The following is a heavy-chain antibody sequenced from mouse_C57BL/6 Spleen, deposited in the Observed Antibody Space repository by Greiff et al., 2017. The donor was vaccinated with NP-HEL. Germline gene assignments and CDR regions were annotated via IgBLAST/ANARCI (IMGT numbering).Heavy chain of an antibody. D-gene: IGHD1-1*01. Sequence: QVQLQQPGAELVKPGASVKLSCKASGYTFTSYWMHWEKQRPGQGLEWIGMIHPNSGSTNYNEKFKSKATLTVDKSSSTAYMQLSSLTSEDSAVYYCANYYGSSYYAMDYWGQGTSVTVSS. V-gene: IGHV1-64*01. J-gene: IGHJ4*01. CDR2: IHPNSGST. CDR1: GYTFTSYW. CDR3: ANYYGSSYYAMDY.